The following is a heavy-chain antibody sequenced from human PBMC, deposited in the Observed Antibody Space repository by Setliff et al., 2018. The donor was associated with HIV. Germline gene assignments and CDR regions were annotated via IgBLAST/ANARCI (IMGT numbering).Heavy chain of an antibody. Sequence: PSETLSLTCTVSGGSITNYFWDWIRQPAGRGLEWIGRIYSTGSTNYNPSLKSRVTISVDTSKYQVSLNLNSVTAADTAVYYCARRGAVASPPPLWGQGTLVTVSS. CDR2: IYSTGST. J-gene: IGHJ4*02. D-gene: IGHD6-19*01. CDR1: GGSITNYF. CDR3: ARRGAVASPPPL. V-gene: IGHV4-4*07.